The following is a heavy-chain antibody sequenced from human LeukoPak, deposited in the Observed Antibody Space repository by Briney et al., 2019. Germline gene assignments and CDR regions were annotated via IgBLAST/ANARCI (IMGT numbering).Heavy chain of an antibody. Sequence: GGSLRLSCAASGFTFSSYAMTWVRQPPGKGLEGVSSITGSAANTYYADSVKGRFTISRDNSKNTLYLQMNSLRAEDPAVYYCAKRYSGTSGLYNFDYWGQGTLVTVSS. J-gene: IGHJ4*02. CDR3: AKRYSGTSGLYNFDY. CDR2: ITGSAANT. D-gene: IGHD1-26*01. V-gene: IGHV3-23*01. CDR1: GFTFSSYA.